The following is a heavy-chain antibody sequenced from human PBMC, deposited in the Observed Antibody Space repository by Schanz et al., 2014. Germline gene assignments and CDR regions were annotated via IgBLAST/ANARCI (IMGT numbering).Heavy chain of an antibody. V-gene: IGHV7-4-1*02. CDR3: ARGYSGYSHFDS. J-gene: IGHJ4*02. CDR2: INTNTANP. D-gene: IGHD5-12*01. Sequence: QVHLVQSGAEVKKPGASVKVSCKASGYTFAMYDMNWVRQAPEQGLEWMGWINTNTANPTYAQGFTGRFVYTLDASVTTAYLEISSLKAEDTAVYYCARGYSGYSHFDSWGQGNLVTVSS. CDR1: GYTFAMYD.